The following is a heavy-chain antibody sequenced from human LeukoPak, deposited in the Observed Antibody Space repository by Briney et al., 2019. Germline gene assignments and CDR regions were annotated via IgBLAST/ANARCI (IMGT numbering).Heavy chain of an antibody. J-gene: IGHJ4*02. CDR2: INPIFNIL. CDR3: AAGRRLGELFFDY. Sequence: SVKVSCKASEGTFGAYSLDWVRQAPGQGLEWLGGINPIFNILNYAQKFRGRVTITADESTNTAYMDLSSLKYDDTAVYYCAAGRRLGELFFDYWGQGTLVTVSS. CDR1: EGTFGAYS. D-gene: IGHD3-10*01. V-gene: IGHV1-69*13.